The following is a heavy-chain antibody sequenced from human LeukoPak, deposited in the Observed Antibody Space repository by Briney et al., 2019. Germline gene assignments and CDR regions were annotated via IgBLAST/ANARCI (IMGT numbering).Heavy chain of an antibody. CDR2: IIPIFGTA. CDR3: ARVILSAAAGLLFDY. CDR1: GGTFSSYA. D-gene: IGHD6-13*01. Sequence: ASVKVSCKASGGTFSSYAISWVRQAPGQGLEWMGGIIPIFGTANYAQKFQGRVTITAGESTSTAYMELSSLRSEDTAVYYCARVILSAAAGLLFDYWGQGTLVTVSS. V-gene: IGHV1-69*13. J-gene: IGHJ4*02.